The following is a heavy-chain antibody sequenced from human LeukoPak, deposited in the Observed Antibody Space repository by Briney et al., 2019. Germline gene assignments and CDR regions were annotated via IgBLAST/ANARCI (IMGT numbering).Heavy chain of an antibody. Sequence: ASVKVSCKASGYTFTSYGISWVRQAPGQGLEWMGWISAYNGNTNYAQKLQGRVTMTTDTSTSTAYMELRSLRSDDTAVYYCALRMNNWKASPRWADYWGQGTLVTVSS. CDR2: ISAYNGNT. CDR3: ALRMNNWKASPRWADY. CDR1: GYTFTSYG. J-gene: IGHJ4*02. V-gene: IGHV1-18*01. D-gene: IGHD1-20*01.